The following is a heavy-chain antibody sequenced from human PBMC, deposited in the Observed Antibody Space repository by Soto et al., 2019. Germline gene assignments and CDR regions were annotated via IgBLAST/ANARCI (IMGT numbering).Heavy chain of an antibody. CDR1: GGSISSTSYS. D-gene: IGHD1-26*01. CDR3: AKGFGNYWAFDY. V-gene: IGHV4-61*01. Sequence: TLSLTCNVPGGSISSTSYSWSWFRQPPGKGLEWIGYIYYSGSTNYNPSLKSRVTISVDTSKNQFSLKLSSVTAADTAVYYWAKGFGNYWAFDYWGQGPLVTVSS. CDR2: IYYSGST. J-gene: IGHJ4*02.